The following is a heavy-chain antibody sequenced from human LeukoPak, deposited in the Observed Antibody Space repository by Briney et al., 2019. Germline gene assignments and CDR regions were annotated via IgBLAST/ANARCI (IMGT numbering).Heavy chain of an antibody. V-gene: IGHV4-39*01. CDR1: GGSSRSRSYY. J-gene: IGHJ3*02. CDR2: LYSSGIT. CDR3: ARLIPRPSHYDIVTGPYDAFDI. D-gene: IGHD3-9*01. Sequence: SETLSLTCSVSGGSSRSRSYYWGWIRQPPGKGLEWIGNLYSSGITYYTPSLKSRLTISVDTSKNQFSLKLSSVTAADTAVYYCARLIPRPSHYDIVTGPYDAFDIWGQGTMLTVSS.